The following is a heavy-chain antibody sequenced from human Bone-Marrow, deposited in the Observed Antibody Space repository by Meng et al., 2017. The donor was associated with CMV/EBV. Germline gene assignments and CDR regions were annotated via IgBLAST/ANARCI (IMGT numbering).Heavy chain of an antibody. CDR2: IYPGDSGT. J-gene: IGHJ4*02. CDR1: GYSFTSYW. CDR3: ARQRSLSGYYEFDY. V-gene: IGHV5-51*01. D-gene: IGHD3-3*01. Sequence: SGYSFTSYWIGWVRQMPGKGLEWMGIIYPGDSGTRYSPSFQGQVTISADKSINTAYLQWSSLKASDTAMYYCARQRSLSGYYEFDYWGQGTLVTVSS.